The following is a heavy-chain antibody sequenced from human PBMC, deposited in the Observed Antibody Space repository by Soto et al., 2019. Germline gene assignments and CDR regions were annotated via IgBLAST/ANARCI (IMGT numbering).Heavy chain of an antibody. Sequence: GGSLRLSCAASGFTFSSYGMHWVRQAPGKGLEWVAVIWYDGSNKYYADSVKGRFTISRDNSKNTLYLQMNSLRAEDTAVYYCARDQWLVMDAFDIWGQGTMVTVSS. D-gene: IGHD6-19*01. CDR2: IWYDGSNK. CDR3: ARDQWLVMDAFDI. J-gene: IGHJ3*02. V-gene: IGHV3-33*01. CDR1: GFTFSSYG.